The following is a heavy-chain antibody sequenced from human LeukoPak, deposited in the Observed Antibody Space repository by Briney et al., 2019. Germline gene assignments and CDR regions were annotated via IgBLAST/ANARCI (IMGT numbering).Heavy chain of an antibody. CDR2: IKHSGNT. V-gene: IGHV4-38-2*02. J-gene: IGHJ3*02. D-gene: IGHD3-10*01. Sequence: SETLSLTCTLSGYSLSSGYSWGWIRQPPGQGLGWIWSIKHSGNTNYNPSLTSRDTIAVEPPKHQFSLKLSSVTAADTAVYYCTRDNGGYYGSGSYDPRDAFDIWGQGTMVTVSS. CDR1: GYSLSSGYS. CDR3: TRDNGGYYGSGSYDPRDAFDI.